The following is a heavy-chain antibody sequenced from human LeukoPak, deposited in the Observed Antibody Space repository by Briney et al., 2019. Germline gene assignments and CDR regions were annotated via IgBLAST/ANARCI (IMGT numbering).Heavy chain of an antibody. Sequence: ASVKVSCKASGGTFSSYAISWVRQAPGQGLEWMGRIIPILGIANYAQKFQGRVTITADKSTSTAYMELSSLRSEDTAVYYCATPRGDDPFDYWGQGTLVTVSS. CDR2: IIPILGIA. V-gene: IGHV1-69*04. CDR1: GGTFSSYA. J-gene: IGHJ4*02. D-gene: IGHD3-10*01. CDR3: ATPRGDDPFDY.